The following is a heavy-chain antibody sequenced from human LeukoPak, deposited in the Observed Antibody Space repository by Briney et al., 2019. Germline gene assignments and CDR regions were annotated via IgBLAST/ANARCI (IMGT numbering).Heavy chain of an antibody. CDR1: GYTFTSYG. CDR2: ISAYNGNT. J-gene: IGHJ6*03. D-gene: IGHD3-10*01. V-gene: IGHV1-18*01. Sequence: ASVKVSCKASGYTFTSYGISWVRQAPGQGLEWMGWISAYNGNTNYAQKLQGRVTMTTDTSTSTAYMELRSLRSEDTAVYYCARAGYYYGSGSYYVSDRYYYMDVWGKGTTVTVSS. CDR3: ARAGYYYGSGSYYVSDRYYYMDV.